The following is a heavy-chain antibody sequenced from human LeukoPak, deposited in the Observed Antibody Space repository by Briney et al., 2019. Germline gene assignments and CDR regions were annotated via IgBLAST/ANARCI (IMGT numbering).Heavy chain of an antibody. V-gene: IGHV3-48*03. J-gene: IGHJ4*02. CDR3: ARDIEMATIWIDY. CDR2: ISSSGSTI. CDR1: GFTFSSYE. D-gene: IGHD5-24*01. Sequence: PGGSLRLSCAASGFTFSSYEMNWVRQAPGKGLEWVSYISSSGSTIYYADSVKGRFTISRDNAKNSLYLQMNSLRAEDTAVYYCARDIEMATIWIDYWGQGTLVTVSS.